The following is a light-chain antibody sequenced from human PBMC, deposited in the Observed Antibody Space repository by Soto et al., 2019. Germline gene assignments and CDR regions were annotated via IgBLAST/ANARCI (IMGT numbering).Light chain of an antibody. Sequence: QSALTQPASVSGSPGQSITISCTGTSSDIGGYNYVSWYQQHLGNAPKLIIYDVTNRPSGVSNRFSGSKSGDTASLTISGLLAEDEADYYCSSYTSSTTLSIFGGGTKLTVL. CDR3: SSYTSSTTLSI. CDR1: SSDIGGYNY. J-gene: IGLJ2*01. V-gene: IGLV2-14*01. CDR2: DVT.